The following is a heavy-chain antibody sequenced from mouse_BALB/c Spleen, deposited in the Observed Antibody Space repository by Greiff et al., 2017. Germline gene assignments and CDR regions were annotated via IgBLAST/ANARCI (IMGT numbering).Heavy chain of an antibody. D-gene: IGHD1-1*01. CDR2: ISSGSSTI. J-gene: IGHJ1*01. CDR1: GFTFSSFG. V-gene: IGHV5-17*02. CDR3: ARPYYYGSSYGWYFDV. Sequence: EVKLQESGGGLVQPGGSRKLSCAASGFTFSSFGMHWVRQAPEKGLEWVAYISSGSSTIYYADTVKGRFTISRDNPKNTLFLQMTSLRSEDTAMYYCARPYYYGSSYGWYFDVWGAGTTVTVSS.